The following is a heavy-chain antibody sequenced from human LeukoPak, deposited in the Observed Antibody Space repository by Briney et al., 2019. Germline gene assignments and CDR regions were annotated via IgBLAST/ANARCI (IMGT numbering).Heavy chain of an antibody. CDR1: GFTFSSYS. CDR3: ATLVAATSPPEAHYYYMDV. CDR2: ISISSSYI. D-gene: IGHD2-15*01. J-gene: IGHJ6*03. Sequence: WGSLRLSCAGSGFTFSSYSMNWVRQVPGHGLEWVSSISISSSYIYYTVQVKGRFTISRDNATNSLYLQMNSLRAEDTSVYYCATLVAATSPPEAHYYYMDVWGKGTTVTVSS. V-gene: IGHV3-21*01.